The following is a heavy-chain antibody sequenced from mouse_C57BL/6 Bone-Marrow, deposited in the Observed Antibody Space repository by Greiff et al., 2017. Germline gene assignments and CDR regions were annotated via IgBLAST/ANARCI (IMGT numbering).Heavy chain of an antibody. CDR1: GYTFTSYW. V-gene: IGHV1-55*01. CDR2: IYPGSGST. D-gene: IGHD1-1*01. CDR3: ARDYYGSSYLYYFDY. J-gene: IGHJ2*01. Sequence: QVQLQQPGAELVKPGASVKMSCKASGYTFTSYWITWVKQRPGQGLEWIGDIYPGSGSTNYNEKFKSKATLTVDTSSSTAYMQLSSLTSEDSAVYYCARDYYGSSYLYYFDYWGQGTTLIVSS.